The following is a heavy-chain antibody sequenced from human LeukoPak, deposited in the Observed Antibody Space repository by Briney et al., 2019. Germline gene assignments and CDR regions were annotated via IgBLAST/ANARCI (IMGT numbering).Heavy chain of an antibody. Sequence: PGGSLRLSCAASGFTFSSYDMHWVRQAPGKGLEWVAFIRYDGSNQYYADSVKGRFTISRDNSKNTLYLQMNSLRAEDTALYYCVRTTMFRGVHGSGYWAQGTLVTVSS. CDR1: GFTFSSYD. CDR2: IRYDGSNQ. J-gene: IGHJ4*02. V-gene: IGHV3-30*02. CDR3: VRTTMFRGVHGSGY. D-gene: IGHD3-10*01.